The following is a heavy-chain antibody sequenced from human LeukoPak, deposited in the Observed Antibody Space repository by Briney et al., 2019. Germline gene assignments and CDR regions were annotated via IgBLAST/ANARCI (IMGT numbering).Heavy chain of an antibody. CDR3: ARHYYDSSGYYPLYFDY. CDR2: INHSGST. V-gene: IGHV4-34*01. D-gene: IGHD3-22*01. Sequence: PSESLSLTCAVYGGSFSGYYWSWIRQPPGKGLEWLGEINHSGSTNYNPSLKSRVTISVDTSKKQFSLKLSSVTAADTAVYYCARHYYDSSGYYPLYFDYWGQGTLVTVSS. J-gene: IGHJ4*02. CDR1: GGSFSGYY.